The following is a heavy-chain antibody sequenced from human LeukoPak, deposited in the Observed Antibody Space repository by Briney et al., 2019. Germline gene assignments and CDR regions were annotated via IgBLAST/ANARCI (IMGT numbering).Heavy chain of an antibody. J-gene: IGHJ4*02. D-gene: IGHD4-23*01. CDR1: GFSLTTSGVG. CDR3: ARIRGGGNSGYFDY. V-gene: IGHV2-5*01. CDR2: IYWNDDK. Sequence: SGPTLVKPTQTLTLTCTFSGFSLTTSGVGVGWIRQPPGKALEWLALIYWNDDKRYGPSLKSRLAITKDTSKNQVVLTMTNLDPVDTATYYCARIRGGGNSGYFDYWGQGTLVTVSS.